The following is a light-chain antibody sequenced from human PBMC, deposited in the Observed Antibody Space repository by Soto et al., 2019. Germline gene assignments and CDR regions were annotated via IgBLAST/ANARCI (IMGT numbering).Light chain of an antibody. V-gene: IGLV2-11*01. CDR1: SSDVGGYNF. Sequence: QSVLTQPRSVSGSPGQSVTISCTGTSSDVGGYNFVSWYQQHPGKAPKFMIFDVSQRPSGVPDRFSGSRSGNTASLTISGLQAEDEADYYCCSYAGSYSYVFGTGTKAPS. CDR2: DVS. J-gene: IGLJ1*01. CDR3: CSYAGSYSYV.